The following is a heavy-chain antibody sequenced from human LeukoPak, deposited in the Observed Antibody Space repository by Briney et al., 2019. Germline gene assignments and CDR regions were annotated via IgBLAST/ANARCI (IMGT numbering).Heavy chain of an antibody. CDR3: ARAIDYGDSYFDY. D-gene: IGHD4-17*01. J-gene: IGHJ4*02. CDR2: IYSSGSA. CDR1: GDSINSGSYY. V-gene: IGHV4-61*02. Sequence: TSQTLSLTCTVSGDSINSGSYYWSWIRQPAGKGLEWIGRIYSSGSANYNPSLKSRVTISVDTSKNQFSLRLSCVTAADTAVYYCARAIDYGDSYFDYWGQGTLVTVSS.